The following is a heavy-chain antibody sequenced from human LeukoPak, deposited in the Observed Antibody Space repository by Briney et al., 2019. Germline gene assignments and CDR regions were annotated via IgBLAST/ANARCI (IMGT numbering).Heavy chain of an antibody. CDR3: ARGRYGVKIFGVFTYNWFDP. CDR1: GGSFSGYY. V-gene: IGHV4-34*01. Sequence: PSETLSLTCAVYGGSFSGYYWSWIRQPPGKGLEWIGEINHSGSTNYNPSLKSRVTISVDTSKNRFSLKLSSVTAADTAVYYCARGRYGVKIFGVFTYNWFDPWGQETLVTVSS. J-gene: IGHJ5*02. D-gene: IGHD3-3*01. CDR2: INHSGST.